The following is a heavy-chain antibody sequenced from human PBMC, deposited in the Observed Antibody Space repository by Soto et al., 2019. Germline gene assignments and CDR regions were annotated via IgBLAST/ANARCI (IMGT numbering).Heavy chain of an antibody. CDR2: INHSGST. V-gene: IGHV4-34*01. CDR1: GGSFSGYY. Sequence: PSETLSLTCAVYGGSFSGYYWSWIRQPPGKGLEWIGEINHSGSTNYNPSLKSRVTISVDTSKNQFSLKLSSVTAADTAVYYCARLLVTAIPDYWGQGTLVTVSS. J-gene: IGHJ4*02. CDR3: ARLLVTAIPDY. D-gene: IGHD2-21*02.